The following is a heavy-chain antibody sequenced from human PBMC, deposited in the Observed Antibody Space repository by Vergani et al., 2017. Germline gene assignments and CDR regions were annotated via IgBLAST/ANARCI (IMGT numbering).Heavy chain of an antibody. D-gene: IGHD3-3*01. CDR3: ARRKAVPTIFGVVAFYYYYMDV. CDR1: GYTFTSYY. J-gene: IGHJ6*03. CDR2: INPSGGST. Sequence: QVQLVQSGAEVKKPGASVKVSCKASGYTFTSYYMHWVRQAPGQGLEWMGIINPSGGSTSYAQKFQGRVTMTRDTSTSTVYMELSSLRSEDTAVYYCARRKAVPTIFGVVAFYYYYMDVWGKGTTVTVSS. V-gene: IGHV1-46*01.